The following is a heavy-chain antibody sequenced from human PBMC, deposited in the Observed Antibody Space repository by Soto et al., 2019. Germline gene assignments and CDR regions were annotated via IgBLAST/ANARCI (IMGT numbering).Heavy chain of an antibody. D-gene: IGHD3-10*01. CDR3: GRERKGSFSSGNYFFDY. CDR1: GGSISSDYSY. J-gene: IGHJ4*02. V-gene: IGHV4-30-4*01. CDR2: SSYSGTT. Sequence: SETLSLTCTVSGGSISSDYSYWSWIRQPPGKGLEWIGYSSYSGTTYYNPSLKSRVIISVDTSKNQFSLKVTSVTAADTAVYYCGRERKGSFSSGNYFFDYWGQGTLVTVSS.